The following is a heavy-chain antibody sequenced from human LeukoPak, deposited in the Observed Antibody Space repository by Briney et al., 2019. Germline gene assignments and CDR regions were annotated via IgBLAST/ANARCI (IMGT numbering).Heavy chain of an antibody. CDR3: ARARELFYFDF. V-gene: IGHV4-39*07. D-gene: IGHD1-26*01. CDR1: GGSVSSTTYY. J-gene: IGHJ4*02. Sequence: SSETLSLTCTVSGGSVSSTTYYWSWIRQPPGKGLEWIASINYSGSTYYNPSLKSRVTISVDTSENQFSLNLSSVTAADTAVYYCARARELFYFDFWGQGTVLAVSS. CDR2: INYSGST.